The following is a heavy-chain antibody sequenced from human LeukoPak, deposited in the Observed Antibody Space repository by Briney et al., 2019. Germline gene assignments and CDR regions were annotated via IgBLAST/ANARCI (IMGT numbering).Heavy chain of an antibody. CDR1: GYTFTSYD. V-gene: IGHV1-8*03. CDR3: ARGPIRFLEWLHYFDY. Sequence: APVKVSCKASGYTFTSYDISWVRQATGQGLEWMGWMNPNSGNTGYAQKFQGRVTITRNTSISTAYMELSSLRSEDTAVYYCARGPIRFLEWLHYFDYWGQGTLVTVSS. CDR2: MNPNSGNT. J-gene: IGHJ4*02. D-gene: IGHD3-3*01.